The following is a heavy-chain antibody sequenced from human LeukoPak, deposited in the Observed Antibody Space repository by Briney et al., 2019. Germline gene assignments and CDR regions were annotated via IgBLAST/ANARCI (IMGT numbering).Heavy chain of an antibody. CDR3: ARASHTYYDFWSGYSPPNDAFDI. Sequence: PSRTLSLTCAVSGGSISSGGYSWSWIRQPPGKGLEWIGYIYHSGSTYYNPSLKSRVTISVDRSKNQFSLKLSSVTAADTAVYYCARASHTYYDFWSGYSPPNDAFDIWGQGTMVTVSS. D-gene: IGHD3-3*01. J-gene: IGHJ3*02. CDR1: GGSISSGGYS. CDR2: IYHSGST. V-gene: IGHV4-30-2*01.